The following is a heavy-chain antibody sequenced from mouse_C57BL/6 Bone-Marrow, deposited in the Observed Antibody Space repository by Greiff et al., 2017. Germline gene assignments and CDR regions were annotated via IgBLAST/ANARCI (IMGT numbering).Heavy chain of an antibody. J-gene: IGHJ2*01. D-gene: IGHD1-2*01. CDR3: ARGTTAFDY. V-gene: IGHV1-50*01. CDR1: GYTFTSYW. CDR2: IDPSDSYT. Sequence: QVQLQQPGAELVKPGASVKLSCKASGYTFTSYWMQWVKQRPGQGLEWIGEIDPSDSYTNYNQKFKGKATLTVDTSSSTAYMQLSSLTSEDSAVYYCARGTTAFDYWGQGTTLTVSS.